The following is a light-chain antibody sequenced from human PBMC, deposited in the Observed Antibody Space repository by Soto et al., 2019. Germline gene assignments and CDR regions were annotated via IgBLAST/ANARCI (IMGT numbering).Light chain of an antibody. J-gene: IGLJ1*01. V-gene: IGLV1-40*03. CDR1: SSNIGAGYD. CDR3: AAWDDSLTGYV. Sequence: QAVVTQPPSVSGAPGQRVTISCTGTSSNIGAGYDVHWYQHLPGTAPKLLIFDDNQRPSGVPDRFSGSKSGASASLAISGLQSEDEADYYCAAWDDSLTGYVFGTGTKLTVL. CDR2: DDN.